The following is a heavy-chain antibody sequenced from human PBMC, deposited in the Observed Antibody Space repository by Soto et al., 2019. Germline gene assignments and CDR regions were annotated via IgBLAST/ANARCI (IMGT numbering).Heavy chain of an antibody. Sequence: QVQLVQSGAEVKKPGSSVKVSCKASGGTFSSYAISWVRQAPGQGLEWMGGIIPIFGTANYAQKFQGRVTITADESTSTAYMELSSVRSEDTAVYYCARDGGGYSYGYNWFDPWGQGTLVTVSS. D-gene: IGHD5-18*01. CDR2: IIPIFGTA. V-gene: IGHV1-69*01. CDR3: ARDGGGYSYGYNWFDP. CDR1: GGTFSSYA. J-gene: IGHJ5*02.